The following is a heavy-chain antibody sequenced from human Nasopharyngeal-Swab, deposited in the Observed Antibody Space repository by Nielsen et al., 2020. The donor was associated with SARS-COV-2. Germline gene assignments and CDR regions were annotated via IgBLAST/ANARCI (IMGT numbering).Heavy chain of an antibody. CDR2: IKSDGSRT. CDR3: ARAYYFDS. Sequence: GESLKSSWAASGFTFSSYWRHWVRQAPGKGLVWVARIKSDGSRTNYADSVKGRFTISRDNAKNTLYLQMNSLRAEDTAVYYCARAYYFDSWGQETLVTVSS. CDR1: GFTFSSYW. V-gene: IGHV3-74*01. J-gene: IGHJ4*02.